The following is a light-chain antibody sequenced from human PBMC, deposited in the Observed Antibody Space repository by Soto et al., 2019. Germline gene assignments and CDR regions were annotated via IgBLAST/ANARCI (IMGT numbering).Light chain of an antibody. CDR1: QSVSNY. Sequence: EIVLTQSPATLSLSPGERATLSCRASQSVSNYLAWYQQKPGQAPRLLIYDASNRATGIPARFSGSGSGTDFTLTISSLAPEDFAVYYCQQRSNWPRFTFGQGTKVEIK. V-gene: IGKV3-11*01. CDR3: QQRSNWPRFT. J-gene: IGKJ2*01. CDR2: DAS.